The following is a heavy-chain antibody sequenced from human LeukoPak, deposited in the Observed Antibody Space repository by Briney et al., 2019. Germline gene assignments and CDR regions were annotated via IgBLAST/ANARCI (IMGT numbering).Heavy chain of an antibody. CDR3: ARVPRGGSYWLDY. J-gene: IGHJ4*02. Sequence: GGSLRLSCAASGFTFSSYAMHWVRQAPGKGLEYVSAISSNGGSTYYANSVKGRFTISRDNSKNTLYLQMGSLRAEDMAVYYCARVPRGGSYWLDYWGQGTLVTVSS. V-gene: IGHV3-64*01. CDR2: ISSNGGST. D-gene: IGHD1-26*01. CDR1: GFTFSSYA.